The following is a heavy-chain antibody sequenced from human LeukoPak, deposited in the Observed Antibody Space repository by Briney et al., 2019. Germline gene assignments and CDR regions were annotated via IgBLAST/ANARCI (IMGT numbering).Heavy chain of an antibody. CDR1: GFSVSKNY. D-gene: IGHD6-6*01. CDR2: ISSSGST. J-gene: IGHJ4*02. V-gene: IGHV3-53*01. CDR3: ARDGASSTSSSDFDY. Sequence: GGSLRLSCVVSGFSVSKNYMNWVRQAPGEGLEWVSLISSSGSTNYAASVKGRFTVSRDTSKNALFLQMNSLRVEDTAVYYCARDGASSTSSSDFDYWGQGTLVTLSS.